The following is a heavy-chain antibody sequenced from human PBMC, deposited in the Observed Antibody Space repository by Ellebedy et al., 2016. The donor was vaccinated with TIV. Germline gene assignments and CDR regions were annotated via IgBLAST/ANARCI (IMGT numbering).Heavy chain of an antibody. Sequence: ASVKVSXKASGYTFTSYYMHWVRQAPGQGLEWMGIINPSGGSTSYAQKFQGRVTMTRDTSISTAYMELSRLRSDDTAVYYCARIIDSGSYYDYWGQGTLVTVSS. D-gene: IGHD1-26*01. CDR1: GYTFTSYY. V-gene: IGHV1-46*01. CDR2: INPSGGST. CDR3: ARIIDSGSYYDY. J-gene: IGHJ4*02.